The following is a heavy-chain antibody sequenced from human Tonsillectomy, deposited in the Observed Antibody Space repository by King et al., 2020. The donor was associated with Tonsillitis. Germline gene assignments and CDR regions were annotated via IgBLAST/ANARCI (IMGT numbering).Heavy chain of an antibody. CDR2: ISGGGGST. J-gene: IGHJ4*02. V-gene: IGHV3-23*04. CDR1: GFTFSSYA. CDR3: AKLVYKWELPTSAGQDY. D-gene: IGHD1-26*01. Sequence: EVQLVESGGGLVQPGGSLRLSCAASGFTFSSYAMNWVRQAPGRGLEWVSAISGGGGSTYYADSVKGRFTISRDNSKNTLYLKMNSRRAEDTAAYYCAKLVYKWELPTSAGQDYWGQGTLVTVSS.